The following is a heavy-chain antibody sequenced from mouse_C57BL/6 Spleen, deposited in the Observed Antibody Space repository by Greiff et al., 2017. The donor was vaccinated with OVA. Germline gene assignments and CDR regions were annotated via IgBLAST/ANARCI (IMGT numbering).Heavy chain of an antibody. Sequence: EVKLMESGPGLVKPSQSLSLTCSVTGYSITSGYYWNWIRQFPGNKLEWMGYISYDGSNNYNPSLKNRISITRDTSKNQFFLKLNSVTTEDTATYYCAREERASRNYAMDYWGQGTSVTVSS. J-gene: IGHJ4*01. CDR3: AREERASRNYAMDY. D-gene: IGHD6-1*01. CDR2: ISYDGSN. V-gene: IGHV3-6*01. CDR1: GYSITSGYY.